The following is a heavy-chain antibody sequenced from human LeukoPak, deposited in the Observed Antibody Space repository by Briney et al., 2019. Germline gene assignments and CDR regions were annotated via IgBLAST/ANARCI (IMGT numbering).Heavy chain of an antibody. CDR2: IYPGDSDT. J-gene: IGHJ4*02. CDR3: ARAGYYDSSGQYYFDY. Sequence: GESLKISCKGSGYSFTSYWIGRVRQMPGKGLEWMGIIYPGDSDTRYSPSFQGQVTISADKSISTAYLQWSSLKASDTAMYYCARAGYYDSSGQYYFDYWGQGTLVTVSS. V-gene: IGHV5-51*01. CDR1: GYSFTSYW. D-gene: IGHD3-22*01.